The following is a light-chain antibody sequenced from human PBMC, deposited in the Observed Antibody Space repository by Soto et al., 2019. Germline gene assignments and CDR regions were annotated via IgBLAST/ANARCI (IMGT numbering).Light chain of an antibody. V-gene: IGLV1-44*01. CDR1: SSDIGSNT. CDR2: NNN. Sequence: QSVLTQPPSASGTPGQRVTISCSGGSSDIGSNTVNWYQQLPGTAPKLLIYNNNQRPSGVPDRFSGPKSGTSASLAISGLQSEDEADYYCAAWDDRLKGVVFGGGTKPTVL. J-gene: IGLJ2*01. CDR3: AAWDDRLKGVV.